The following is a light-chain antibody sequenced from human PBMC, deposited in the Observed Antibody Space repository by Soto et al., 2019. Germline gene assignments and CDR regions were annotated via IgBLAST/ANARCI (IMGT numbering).Light chain of an antibody. CDR3: QQLDSNPIT. J-gene: IGKJ5*01. CDR2: AAS. CDR1: QGISSY. V-gene: IGKV1-9*01. Sequence: DIQLTQSPSFLSASVGDRVTITCRASQGISSYLAWYQQKPGKAPKLLIYAASTLQSGVPSRFGGSGSGTEFTLTISTLQPEDFATYYCQQLDSNPITFGQGTRLEIK.